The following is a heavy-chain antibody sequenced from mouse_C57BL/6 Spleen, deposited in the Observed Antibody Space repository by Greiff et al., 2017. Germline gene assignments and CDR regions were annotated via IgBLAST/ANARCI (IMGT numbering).Heavy chain of an antibody. Sequence: QVQLQQSGAELARPGASVKMSCKASGYTFTSYTMHWVKQRPGQGLEWIGYINPSSGYTKYNQKFKDKATLTADKSSSTAYMQLSSLTSEDSAVYYCARKEGGYGNYERAMDYWGQGTSVTVSS. CDR1: GYTFTSYT. J-gene: IGHJ4*01. D-gene: IGHD2-1*01. V-gene: IGHV1-4*01. CDR3: ARKEGGYGNYERAMDY. CDR2: INPSSGYT.